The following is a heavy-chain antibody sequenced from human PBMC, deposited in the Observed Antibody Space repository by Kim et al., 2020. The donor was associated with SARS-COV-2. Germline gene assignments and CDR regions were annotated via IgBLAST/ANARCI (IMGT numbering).Heavy chain of an antibody. CDR3: ARHGYFDWPTDAFDI. V-gene: IGHV5-10-1*01. D-gene: IGHD3-9*01. J-gene: IGHJ3*02. Sequence: GESLKISCKGSGYSFTSYWISWVRQMPGKGLEWMGRIDPSDSYTNYSPSFQGHVTISADKSISTAYLQWSSLKASDTAMYYCARHGYFDWPTDAFDIWGQGTMVTVSS. CDR1: GYSFTSYW. CDR2: IDPSDSYT.